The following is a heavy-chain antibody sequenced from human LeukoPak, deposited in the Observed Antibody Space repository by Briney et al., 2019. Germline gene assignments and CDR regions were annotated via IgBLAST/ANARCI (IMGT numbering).Heavy chain of an antibody. CDR1: GFTFSSYA. Sequence: PGGSLRLSGAASGFTFSSYAMHWVRQAPGKGLEYVSAISSNGGSTYYANSVKGRFTISRDNSKNTLYLQMGSLRAEDMAVYYCAREQPSVGAFDYWGQGTLVTVSS. V-gene: IGHV3-64*01. J-gene: IGHJ4*02. CDR2: ISSNGGST. CDR3: AREQPSVGAFDY. D-gene: IGHD1-26*01.